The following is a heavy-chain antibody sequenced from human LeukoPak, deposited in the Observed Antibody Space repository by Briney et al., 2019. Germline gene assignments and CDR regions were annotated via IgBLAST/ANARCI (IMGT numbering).Heavy chain of an antibody. Sequence: PGGSLRLSCAASGFTVSSNYMSWVRQAPGKGLEWVSVLYSGGSTYYADSVKGRFTISRDNSKNRLYLQMNSLRAEDTAVYYCARVRLSGYCSGSTCPDEFDVWGQGTMVTVSS. J-gene: IGHJ3*01. CDR3: ARVRLSGYCSGSTCPDEFDV. V-gene: IGHV3-53*01. CDR1: GFTVSSNY. CDR2: LYSGGST. D-gene: IGHD2-15*01.